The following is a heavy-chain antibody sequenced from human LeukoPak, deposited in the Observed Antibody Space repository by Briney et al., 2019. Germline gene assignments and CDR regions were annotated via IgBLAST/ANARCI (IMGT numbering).Heavy chain of an antibody. D-gene: IGHD3-3*01. CDR2: ISTSGSTI. V-gene: IGHV3-48*03. CDR3: ARSHDFWSDYPFDY. Sequence: QPGGSLRLSCAASGFTFSGYEMNWVRQGPVKGLELVSYISTSGSTIYYADSVKGRFTISRDNAKNSLYLRMNSLRAEDAAVYYCARSHDFWSDYPFDYWGQGTLVTVSS. J-gene: IGHJ4*02. CDR1: GFTFSGYE.